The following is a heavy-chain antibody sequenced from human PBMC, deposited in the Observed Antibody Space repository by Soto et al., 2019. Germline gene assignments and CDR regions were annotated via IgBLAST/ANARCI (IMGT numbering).Heavy chain of an antibody. Sequence: EVKLVESGGGMVRPGGSLRLSCTASGFRFDHHGMTWVRQAPGKGLEWVAGITWNGVTTGYADSVKGRFIITRDNAKNSLHLQMNSLRVEDTALYYCARDGGVVVAVDAFDVWGQGTMVTVSS. J-gene: IGHJ3*01. V-gene: IGHV3-20*04. D-gene: IGHD6-19*01. CDR2: ITWNGVTT. CDR3: ARDGGVVVAVDAFDV. CDR1: GFRFDHHG.